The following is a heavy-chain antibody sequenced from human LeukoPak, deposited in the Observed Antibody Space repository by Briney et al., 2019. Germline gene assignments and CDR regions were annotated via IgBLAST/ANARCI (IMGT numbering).Heavy chain of an antibody. V-gene: IGHV4-4*07. J-gene: IGHJ6*02. Sequence: PSEALSRTGTGSGGSISSYYWSWIRQPAGKGLEWIGRIYTSGSTNYNPSLKSRVTMSVDTSNNQFSLKLSSVTAGDTAVYYCARDWVDYDIFLMDVWGQGTTVTVSS. CDR2: IYTSGST. CDR1: GGSISSYY. CDR3: ARDWVDYDIFLMDV. D-gene: IGHD3-9*01.